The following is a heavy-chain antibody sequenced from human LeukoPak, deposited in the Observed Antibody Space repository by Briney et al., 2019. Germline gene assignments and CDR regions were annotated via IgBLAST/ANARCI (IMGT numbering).Heavy chain of an antibody. V-gene: IGHV3-33*08. CDR1: GFNFITAA. CDR3: ARDRPLTTGTTSWFFDY. CDR2: IWYDGSNK. Sequence: GGSLRLSCAASGFNFITAAMTWVRQAPGKGLEWVAVIWYDGSNKYYADSVKGRFTISRDNSKNTLYLQMNSLRAEDTAVYYCARDRPLTTGTTSWFFDYWGQGTLVTVSS. J-gene: IGHJ4*02. D-gene: IGHD4-17*01.